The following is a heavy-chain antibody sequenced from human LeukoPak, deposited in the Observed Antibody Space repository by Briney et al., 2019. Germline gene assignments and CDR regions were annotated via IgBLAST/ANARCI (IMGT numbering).Heavy chain of an antibody. Sequence: SETLSLTCTVSGYSISSGYYWGWIRQPPRKGLEWIGSIYHSGSTYYNPSLKSRVTISVDTSKNQFSLKLSSVTAADTAVYYCARDIHSSGYQKLNPPHAFDIWGQGTMVTVSS. D-gene: IGHD3-22*01. J-gene: IGHJ3*02. CDR2: IYHSGST. V-gene: IGHV4-38-2*02. CDR3: ARDIHSSGYQKLNPPHAFDI. CDR1: GYSISSGYY.